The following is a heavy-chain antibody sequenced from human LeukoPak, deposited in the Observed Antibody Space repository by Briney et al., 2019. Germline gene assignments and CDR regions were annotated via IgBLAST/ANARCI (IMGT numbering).Heavy chain of an antibody. CDR1: GFTLRSYW. Sequence: PGGSLRLSCAASGFTLRSYWMHWVRQAPGKGLVWVSRINSDGSSTSYADSVKGRFTISRDNAKNSLYLQMNSLRAEDTALYYCARVSDTFDYWGQGTLVTVSS. CDR3: ARVSDTFDY. V-gene: IGHV3-74*01. CDR2: INSDGSST. J-gene: IGHJ4*02.